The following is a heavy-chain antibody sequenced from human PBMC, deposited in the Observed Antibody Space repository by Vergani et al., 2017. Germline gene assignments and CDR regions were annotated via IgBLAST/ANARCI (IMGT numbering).Heavy chain of an antibody. J-gene: IGHJ5*02. Sequence: QVQLQESGPGLVKPSETLSLTCTVSGGSISSYYWSWIRQPPGKGLEWIGYIYYSGSTYYNPSLKSRVTISVDTSKNQFSLKLSSVTAADTAVYYCASSDIVVVPAAIWGWFDPWGQGTLVTVSS. D-gene: IGHD2-2*02. CDR1: GGSISSYY. CDR3: ASSDIVVVPAAIWGWFDP. CDR2: IYYSGST. V-gene: IGHV4-59*04.